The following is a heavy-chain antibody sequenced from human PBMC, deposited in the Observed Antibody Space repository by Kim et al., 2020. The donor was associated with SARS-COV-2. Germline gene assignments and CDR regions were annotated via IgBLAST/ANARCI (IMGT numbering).Heavy chain of an antibody. CDR2: FDPEDGET. CDR1: GYTLTELS. Sequence: ASVKVSCKVSGYTLTELSMHWVRQAPGKGLEWMGGFDPEDGETIYAQKFQGRVTMTEDTSTDTAYMELSSLRSEDTAVYYCATSTVTTYPIDYWGQGTLVTVSS. CDR3: ATSTVTTYPIDY. D-gene: IGHD4-17*01. V-gene: IGHV1-24*01. J-gene: IGHJ4*02.